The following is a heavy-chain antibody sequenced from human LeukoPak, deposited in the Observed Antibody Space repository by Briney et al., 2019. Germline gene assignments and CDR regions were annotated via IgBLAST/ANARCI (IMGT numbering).Heavy chain of an antibody. J-gene: IGHJ4*02. CDR3: ARDPPEDWWNSFDY. D-gene: IGHD2-15*01. CDR1: GSSVSGYY. V-gene: IGHV4-59*02. CDR2: THHSGET. Sequence: SETLSLTCIVSGSSVSGYYWNWIRQSPGRGLEWIGYTHHSGETKYNPSLQSRVTMSVDSSRNHFYLNLLFLTAADTAIYFCARDPPEDWWNSFDYWGQGALVTVSS.